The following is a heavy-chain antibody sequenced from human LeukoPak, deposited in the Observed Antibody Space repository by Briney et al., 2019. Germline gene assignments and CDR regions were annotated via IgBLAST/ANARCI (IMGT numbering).Heavy chain of an antibody. V-gene: IGHV4-39*01. CDR2: IYYSGST. J-gene: IGHJ4*02. CDR1: GGSISSNTCF. Sequence: PSETLSLTCTVSGGSISSNTCFWGWIRQSPGKGLEWIGSIYYSGSTYYSPSLKSRVTISIDTSKNQFSLKLTSVTASVTAVFYCARHAAVGFCSSANCPTFDSWGQGALVTVSS. D-gene: IGHD2-2*01. CDR3: ARHAAVGFCSSANCPTFDS.